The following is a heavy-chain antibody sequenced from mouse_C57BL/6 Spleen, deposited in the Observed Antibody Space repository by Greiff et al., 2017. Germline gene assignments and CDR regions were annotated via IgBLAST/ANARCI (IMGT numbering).Heavy chain of an antibody. CDR3: ATGGTAQATSFAY. J-gene: IGHJ3*01. CDR1: GFTFSDYG. CDR2: ISSGSSTI. V-gene: IGHV5-17*01. Sequence: DVKLVESGGGLVKPGGSLKLSCAASGFTFSDYGMHWVRQAPEKGLEWVAYISSGSSTIYYADTVKGRFTISRDNAKNTLFLQMTSLRSEDTAMYYCATGGTAQATSFAYWGQGTLVTVSA. D-gene: IGHD3-2*02.